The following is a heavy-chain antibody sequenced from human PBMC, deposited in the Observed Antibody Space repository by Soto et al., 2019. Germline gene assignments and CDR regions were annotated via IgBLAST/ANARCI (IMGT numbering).Heavy chain of an antibody. V-gene: IGHV3-15*07. CDR2: IKSKTDGGTT. J-gene: IGHJ3*02. D-gene: IGHD1-1*01. CDR1: GFTFSNAW. Sequence: WGSLRLSCAASGFTFSNAWMNWVRQAPGKGLEWVGRIKSKTDGGTTDYAAPVKGRFTISRDDSKNTLYLQMNSLKTEDTAVYYCTTVYPHGTDAFDIWGQGTMVTVSS. CDR3: TTVYPHGTDAFDI.